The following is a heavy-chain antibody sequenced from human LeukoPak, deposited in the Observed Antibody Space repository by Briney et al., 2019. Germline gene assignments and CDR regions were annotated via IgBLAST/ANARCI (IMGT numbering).Heavy chain of an antibody. D-gene: IGHD3-22*01. CDR2: ISGSGGST. V-gene: IGHV3-23*01. CDR3: ANPPLKPTMIVVVI. CDR1: GFTFSSYA. J-gene: IGHJ4*02. Sequence: GGSLRLSCAGSGFTFSSYAMSWFRQAPGKGLEWVSGISGSGGSTYYADSVKGRFTISRDNSKNTVYLQMNSLRAEDTAVYYCANPPLKPTMIVVVIWGQGTLVTVSS.